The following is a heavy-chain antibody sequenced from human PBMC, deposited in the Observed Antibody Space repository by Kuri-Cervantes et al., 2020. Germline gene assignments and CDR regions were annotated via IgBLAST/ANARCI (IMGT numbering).Heavy chain of an antibody. CDR1: GGSFSGYY. J-gene: IGHJ4*02. CDR2: INHSGST. V-gene: IGHV4-34*01. Sequence: SQTLSLTCAVYGGSFSGYYWSWIRQPPGKGLEWIGEINHSGSTNYNPSLKSRVTISVDTSKNQFSLKLSSVTAADTAVYYCARVGYDSSGYYFDYWGQGTLVTVSS. CDR3: ARVGYDSSGYYFDY. D-gene: IGHD3-22*01.